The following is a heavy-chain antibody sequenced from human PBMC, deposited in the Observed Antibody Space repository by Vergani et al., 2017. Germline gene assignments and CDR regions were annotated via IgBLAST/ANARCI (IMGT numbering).Heavy chain of an antibody. J-gene: IGHJ5*02. Sequence: QLQLQESGPGLVKPSATLSLTCSVSGASIRSSNYYWGWIRQLPVKGLEWIASIYYSGSTYYNPSLKSRITISVDTSKNQFSLKLSSVTAADTAVYFCAKHSTVEWLVKLGWIDPWGQGILVTVSS. CDR2: IYYSGST. D-gene: IGHD6-19*01. V-gene: IGHV4-39*01. CDR1: GASIRSSNYY. CDR3: AKHSTVEWLVKLGWIDP.